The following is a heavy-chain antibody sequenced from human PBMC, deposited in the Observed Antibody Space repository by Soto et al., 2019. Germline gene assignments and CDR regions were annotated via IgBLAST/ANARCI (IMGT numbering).Heavy chain of an antibody. CDR1: GFTFSSYA. J-gene: IGHJ5*02. D-gene: IGHD6-19*01. V-gene: IGHV3-23*01. Sequence: EVQLLESGGALVQPGGSLKLSCAASGFTFSSYAMSWVRQAPGKGLEWVSTVTDSGGSTYYADSVKGRFTISRDNSKHTLYRQMRGLRAEDTAVYYCPKDPMPYTSGSDDFFDPWGQGTLVTVSS. CDR3: PKDPMPYTSGSDDFFDP. CDR2: VTDSGGST.